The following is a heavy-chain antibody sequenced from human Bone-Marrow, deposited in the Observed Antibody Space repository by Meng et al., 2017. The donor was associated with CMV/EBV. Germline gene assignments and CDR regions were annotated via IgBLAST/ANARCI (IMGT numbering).Heavy chain of an antibody. CDR2: ISGSGGST. D-gene: IGHD1-26*01. J-gene: IGHJ4*02. Sequence: GGSLRLSCAASGFTFSSYAMSWVRQAPGKGLEWVSAISGSGGSTYYADSVKGRFTISRDNSKNTLYLQMNSLRAEDTAVYYCAKMPRSLGAATHLDYWGQGTRVTVSS. CDR3: AKMPRSLGAATHLDY. V-gene: IGHV3-23*01. CDR1: GFTFSSYA.